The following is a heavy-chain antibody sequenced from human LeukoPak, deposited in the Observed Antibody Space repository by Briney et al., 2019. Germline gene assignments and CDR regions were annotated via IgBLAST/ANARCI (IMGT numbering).Heavy chain of an antibody. D-gene: IGHD3-22*01. Sequence: SETLSLTCTVSGGSISSYYWSWIRQPPGKGLEWIGYIYYSGSTNYKPSLKSRVTISVDTSKNQFSLKLSSVTAADTAVYYCASASPHYYDSSGYVIGAFDIWGQGTMVTVSS. CDR2: IYYSGST. V-gene: IGHV4-59*01. CDR3: ASASPHYYDSSGYVIGAFDI. J-gene: IGHJ3*02. CDR1: GGSISSYY.